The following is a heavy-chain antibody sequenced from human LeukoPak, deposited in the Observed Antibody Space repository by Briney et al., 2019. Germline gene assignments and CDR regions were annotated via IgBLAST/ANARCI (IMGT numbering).Heavy chain of an antibody. CDR1: GFTFSSYA. D-gene: IGHD1-26*01. CDR2: ISGSGGST. J-gene: IGHJ4*02. Sequence: PGGSLRLSCAASGFTFSSYAMSWVRQAPGKGLEWVSAISGSGGSTYYADSVKGRFTISRDNSKNTLYLRMNSLRAEDTAVYYCAKAVGATTGRSSAFDYWGQGTLVTVSS. CDR3: AKAVGATTGRSSAFDY. V-gene: IGHV3-23*01.